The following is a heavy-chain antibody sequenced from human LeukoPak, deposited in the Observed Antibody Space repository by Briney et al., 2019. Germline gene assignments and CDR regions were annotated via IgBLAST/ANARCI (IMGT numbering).Heavy chain of an antibody. CDR3: AKGGYCSSTSCYTHYVF. CDR2: ISGSGSGIGGST. V-gene: IGHV3-23*01. J-gene: IGHJ4*02. D-gene: IGHD2-2*02. Sequence: GGSLLLSCAASGFTFSSYAMSWVRQAPGKGLEWVSAISGSGSGIGGSTYYADSVKGRFTISRDNSKNSLYLQMNSLRADDTAVYYCAKGGYCSSTSCYTHYVFWGQGTLVTVSS. CDR1: GFTFSSYA.